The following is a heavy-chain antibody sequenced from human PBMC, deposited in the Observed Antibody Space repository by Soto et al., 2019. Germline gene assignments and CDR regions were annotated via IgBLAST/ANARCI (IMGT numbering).Heavy chain of an antibody. J-gene: IGHJ5*02. D-gene: IGHD4-17*01. Sequence: QVQVVQSGAEVKKPGASVQVSCKASGYSFPRATMHWVRQAPGDRPEGLGWINGGNGRTKYSQKFQGRVTFSRGTAADTSYREMSSLTSGDTAVYYCGFGDYDEWLNPWGQGTLVTVSP. CDR2: INGGNGRT. CDR1: GYSFPRAT. CDR3: GFGDYDEWLNP. V-gene: IGHV1-3*01.